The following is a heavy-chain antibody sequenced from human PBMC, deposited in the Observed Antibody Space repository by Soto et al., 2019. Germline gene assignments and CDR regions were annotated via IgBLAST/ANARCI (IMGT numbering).Heavy chain of an antibody. CDR2: ISSNGGTT. CDR1: GFTFSSYD. V-gene: IGHV3-64*01. J-gene: IGHJ4*02. Sequence: EMQLAESGGGMVQPGGSLRLSCVASGFTFSSYDMHWVRQAPGKGLEYVSSISSNGGTTYYGNSVKGRFTISRDNSKNTLYLQMGSLRAEDMAVYYCVRRVSRNYDYWGQGTLVTVSS. D-gene: IGHD1-7*01. CDR3: VRRVSRNYDY.